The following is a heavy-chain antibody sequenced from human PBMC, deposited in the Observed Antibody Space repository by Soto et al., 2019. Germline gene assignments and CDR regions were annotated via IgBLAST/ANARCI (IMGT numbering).Heavy chain of an antibody. Sequence: WASVKVSCKTSGYTFTMYGISWVRQAPGQGLEWLGWITADNGDTKYAQKVQDRVTVTMDTSTTTVYMEMSSLTSDDTAVYYCARRTLGSAIGIGDYWGQGTLVTVSS. V-gene: IGHV1-18*01. CDR2: ITADNGDT. J-gene: IGHJ4*02. CDR3: ARRTLGSAIGIGDY. CDR1: GYTFTMYG. D-gene: IGHD7-27*01.